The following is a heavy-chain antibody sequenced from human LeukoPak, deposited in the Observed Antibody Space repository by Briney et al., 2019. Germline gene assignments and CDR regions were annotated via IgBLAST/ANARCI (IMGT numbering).Heavy chain of an antibody. V-gene: IGHV4-59*01. Sequence: SETLSLTCTVSGGSISSYYWSWIRQSPGKRLEWIGYIYYSGSTNYNPSLKSRVTISVDTSKNQFSLKLRSVTAADTAVYYCARVSTGRDAFDIWGQGTMVTVSS. J-gene: IGHJ3*02. CDR2: IYYSGST. CDR1: GGSISSYY. D-gene: IGHD2/OR15-2a*01. CDR3: ARVSTGRDAFDI.